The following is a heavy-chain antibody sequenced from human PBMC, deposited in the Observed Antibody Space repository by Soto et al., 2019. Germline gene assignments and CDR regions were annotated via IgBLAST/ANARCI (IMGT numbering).Heavy chain of an antibody. CDR1: GYTLTGLS. J-gene: IGHJ4*02. V-gene: IGHV1-24*01. Sequence: XVKVSCKVSGYTLTGLSMHWVRQAPGKGLEWXGGVDXEDGETIYAQXXQGRVTMTXETSKDTAYMELSSMRYEDTAVYYCATDSNGDYWGKGTLVTVYS. CDR2: VDXEDGET. D-gene: IGHD6-25*01. CDR3: ATDSNGDY.